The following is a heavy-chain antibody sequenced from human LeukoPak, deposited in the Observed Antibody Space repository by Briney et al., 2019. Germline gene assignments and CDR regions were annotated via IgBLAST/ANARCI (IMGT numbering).Heavy chain of an antibody. CDR1: GFTFSSYS. CDR3: AREIAAAGPYYYGMDV. J-gene: IGHJ6*02. V-gene: IGHV3-21*01. CDR2: ISSSSSYI. Sequence: GGSLRLSCAASGFTFSSYSMNWVRQAPGKGLEWVSSISSSSSYIYYADSVKGRFTISRDNAKNSLYLQMNSLRAEDTAVYYCAREIAAAGPYYYGMDVWGQGTTVTVSS. D-gene: IGHD6-13*01.